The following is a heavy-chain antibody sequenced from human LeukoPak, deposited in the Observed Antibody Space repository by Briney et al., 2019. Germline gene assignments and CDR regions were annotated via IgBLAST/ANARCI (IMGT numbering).Heavy chain of an antibody. V-gene: IGHV4-38-2*01. Sequence: PSETLSLTCAVSGYSISSGYYWGWIRQAPGKGLEWIGSTYHSGSTKYNPSLKSRVTISVDTSKNQFSLKLSSVTAADTAVYYCAGYYDYVWGSGWFDPWGQGTLVTVSS. CDR1: GYSISSGYY. CDR2: TYHSGST. J-gene: IGHJ5*02. CDR3: AGYYDYVWGSGWFDP. D-gene: IGHD3-16*01.